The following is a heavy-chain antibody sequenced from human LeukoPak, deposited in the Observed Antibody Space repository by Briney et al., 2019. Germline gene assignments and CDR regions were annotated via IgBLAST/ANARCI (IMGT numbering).Heavy chain of an antibody. CDR2: INPNSGGT. J-gene: IGHJ6*03. D-gene: IGHD2-2*01. Sequence: ASVKVSCKASGYTFTSYDINWVRQAPGQGLEWMGWINPNSGGTNYAQKFQGRVTMTRDTSISTAYMEVSRLRSDDTAVYYCARVFYAKDIVEVPAYCCHYLHVWGKGTTVTVSS. CDR3: ARVFYAKDIVEVPAYCCHYLHV. CDR1: GYTFTSYD. V-gene: IGHV1-2*02.